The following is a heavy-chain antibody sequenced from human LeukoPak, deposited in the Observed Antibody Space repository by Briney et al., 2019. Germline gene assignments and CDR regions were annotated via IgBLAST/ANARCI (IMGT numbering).Heavy chain of an antibody. D-gene: IGHD2-2*01. Sequence: SETLSLTCAVYGGSFSGYYWSWIRQPPGKGLEWIGEINHSGSTNYNPSLKSRVTISVDTSKNQFSLKLSSVTAADTAVYYCARGGLPGSRGRVWGKGTTVTVSS. V-gene: IGHV4-34*01. CDR2: INHSGST. CDR3: ARGGLPGSRGRV. CDR1: GGSFSGYY. J-gene: IGHJ6*04.